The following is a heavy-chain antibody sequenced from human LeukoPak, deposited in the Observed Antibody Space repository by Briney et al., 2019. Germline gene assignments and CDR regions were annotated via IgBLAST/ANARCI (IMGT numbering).Heavy chain of an antibody. V-gene: IGHV3-33*08. D-gene: IGHD2-2*01. CDR3: ARDYCSSTSCLFDY. Sequence: GTSLRLSCVASGFSFSSYSIHWVRRVPGKGLEWVAVIWYDGSNKYYADSVKGRFTISRDNSKNTLYLQMNSLGAEDTAVYYCARDYCSSTSCLFDYWGQGTLVTVSS. CDR2: IWYDGSNK. CDR1: GFSFSSYS. J-gene: IGHJ4*02.